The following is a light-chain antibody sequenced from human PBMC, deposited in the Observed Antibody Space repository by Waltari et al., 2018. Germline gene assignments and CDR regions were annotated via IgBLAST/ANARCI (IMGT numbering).Light chain of an antibody. CDR2: RAS. J-gene: IGKJ1*01. Sequence: DIQMTQSPSSLSASVGARVTTTCTASQDISTWLAWYQQTPGNAPKLLNYRASILERVVPSRFSGSGSGTDFNLTIAGLQPEDFSTYFCQEHDKSPPWMFGQGTKVEL. V-gene: IGKV1-33*01. CDR3: QEHDKSPPWM. CDR1: QDISTW.